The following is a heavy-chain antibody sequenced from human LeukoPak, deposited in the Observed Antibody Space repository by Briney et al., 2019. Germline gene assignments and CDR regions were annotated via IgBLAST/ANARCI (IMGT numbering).Heavy chain of an antibody. CDR2: TKPDGTAE. CDR1: GSTFRNYW. CDR3: ARDGGLHTNFDY. J-gene: IGHJ4*02. D-gene: IGHD2-15*01. V-gene: IGHV3-7*01. Sequence: PGGSLRLSCAASGSTFRNYWMGWVRQAPGKGLEWVANTKPDGTAEYYADSVRGRFTTSRDNANNFLYLQMNSLRGEDTAAYYCARDGGLHTNFDYWGQGTLVTVSS.